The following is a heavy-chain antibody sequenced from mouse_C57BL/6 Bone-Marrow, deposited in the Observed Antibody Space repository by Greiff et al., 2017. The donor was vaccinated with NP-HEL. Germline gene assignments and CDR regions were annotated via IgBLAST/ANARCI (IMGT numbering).Heavy chain of an antibody. D-gene: IGHD2-3*01. CDR2: ISYDGSN. J-gene: IGHJ4*01. V-gene: IGHV3-6*01. CDR1: GYSITSGYY. CDR3: ARGGYYGGAMDY. Sequence: EVQLQESGPGLVKPSQSLSLTCSVTGYSITSGYYWNWIRQFPGNKLEWMGYISYDGSNNYNPSLKNRISITRDTSKNQFFLKLNSVTTEDTATYYCARGGYYGGAMDYWGQGTSVTVSS.